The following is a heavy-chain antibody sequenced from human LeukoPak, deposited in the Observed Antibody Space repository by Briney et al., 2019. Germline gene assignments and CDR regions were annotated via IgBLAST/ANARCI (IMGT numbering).Heavy chain of an antibody. V-gene: IGHV4-61*01. CDR1: GGSVGGSGSRYY. CDR2: IYYTGSV. J-gene: IGHJ5*02. D-gene: IGHD6-19*01. Sequence: SETLSPTCSVSGGSVGGSGSRYYWSWIRQSPGKGLEWIAHIYYTGSVNYNPSLKSRVTMSIDTSRNQFSLKLSYVTAADSAVYYCARRNSGWNDSKGWFDPWGQGTLVIVSS. CDR3: ARRNSGWNDSKGWFDP.